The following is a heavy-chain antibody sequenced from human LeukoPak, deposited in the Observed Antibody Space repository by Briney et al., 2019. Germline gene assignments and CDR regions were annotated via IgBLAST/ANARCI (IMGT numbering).Heavy chain of an antibody. D-gene: IGHD3-22*01. V-gene: IGHV3-23*01. CDR1: GITLSNYG. Sequence: GGSLRLSCAVSGITLSNYGMSWVRQAPGKGLEWVAGISDRGSRTNYADSVKGRFTISTDNPKNTLYLRMNSLRAEDTAVYFCAKRGVVIRVILVGFHKEAYYFDSWGQGALVTVSS. J-gene: IGHJ4*02. CDR2: ISDRGSRT. CDR3: AKRGVVIRVILVGFHKEAYYFDS.